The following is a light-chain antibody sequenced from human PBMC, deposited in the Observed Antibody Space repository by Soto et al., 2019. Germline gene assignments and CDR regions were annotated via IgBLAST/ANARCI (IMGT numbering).Light chain of an antibody. V-gene: IGKV4-1*01. Sequence: DIVMTQSPDSLAVSLGARATINCKSSQTGLYSSNNKNYLAWYQQKPGQPPKLLIYWASTRESGVPDRFSGSGSGTDFTLTISSLQSEDVAVYYCQQYYSSPLTFGQGTKVDIK. CDR3: QQYYSSPLT. CDR2: WAS. CDR1: QTGLYSSNNKNY. J-gene: IGKJ1*01.